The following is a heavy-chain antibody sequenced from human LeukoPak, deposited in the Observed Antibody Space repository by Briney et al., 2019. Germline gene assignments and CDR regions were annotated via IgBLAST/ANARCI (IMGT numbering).Heavy chain of an antibody. D-gene: IGHD1-26*01. CDR1: GFTFTNYA. V-gene: IGHV3-23*01. CDR3: AKAKDQWELPDGALHS. Sequence: GGSLRLSCAASGFTFTNYAMNWVRQAPGKGLEWVSDISGGGGTTYYADSVKGRFTISRDNSKNTLFLQMSSLRAEDTAVYYCAKAKDQWELPDGALHSWGQGTLVIVSS. CDR2: ISGGGGTT. J-gene: IGHJ4*02.